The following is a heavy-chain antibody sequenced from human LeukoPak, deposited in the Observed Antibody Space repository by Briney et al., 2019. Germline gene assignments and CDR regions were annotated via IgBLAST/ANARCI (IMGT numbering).Heavy chain of an antibody. J-gene: IGHJ4*02. V-gene: IGHV4-31*03. Sequence: PSQTLSLTCTVSGGSISSGVYYWSWIRQHPGKGLEWIGYIYYSGSTYYNPSLKSRVTISVDTSKNQFSLKLSSVTAADTAVYYCARKMVYEYYFDYWGQGTLVTVSS. CDR2: IYYSGST. D-gene: IGHD2-8*01. CDR1: GGSISSGVYY. CDR3: ARKMVYEYYFDY.